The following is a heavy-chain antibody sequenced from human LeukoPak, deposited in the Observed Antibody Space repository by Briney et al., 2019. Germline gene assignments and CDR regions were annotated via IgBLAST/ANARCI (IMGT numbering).Heavy chain of an antibody. CDR3: SRVGRRGYEYDC. V-gene: IGHV6-1*01. J-gene: IGHJ4*02. Sequence: SHTLSLTCAISGDSVSSNSATWNSIRQSPSRGLEWLGRTYYRSTWYNDYAVSVKSRITINPDTSKNQFSLQLNSVTPEDTAMYYGSRVGRRGYEYDCWGQAPLATASS. CDR1: GDSVSSNSAT. CDR2: TYYRSTWYN. D-gene: IGHD5-12*01.